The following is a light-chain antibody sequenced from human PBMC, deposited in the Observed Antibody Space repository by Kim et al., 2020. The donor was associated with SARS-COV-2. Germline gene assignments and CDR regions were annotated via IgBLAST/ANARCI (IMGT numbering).Light chain of an antibody. J-gene: IGLJ2*01. CDR2: YDS. Sequence: AQGKTARITCGGNNIGTKSVHWYQQKPGQAPMLVIQYDSDRPSGIPERFSGSNSGNTATLTISRVEAGDEADYYCQVWDSSSDRVIFGGGTKLTVL. CDR3: QVWDSSSDRVI. V-gene: IGLV3-21*04. CDR1: NIGTKS.